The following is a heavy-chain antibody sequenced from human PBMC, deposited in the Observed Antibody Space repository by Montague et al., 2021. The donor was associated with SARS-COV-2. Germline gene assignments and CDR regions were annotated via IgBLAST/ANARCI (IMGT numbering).Heavy chain of an antibody. CDR2: INHGGIT. CDR3: ARGHQGVAMIVVVMIGAEYYFDY. D-gene: IGHD3-22*01. J-gene: IGHJ4*02. Sequence: SETLSLTCAVYGGSFSGYYWSWIGQSPGKGLEWIGEINHGGITNYSPSLRSRVTISADTSKNQFSLKLKSVTAADTANYYCARGHQGVAMIVVVMIGAEYYFDYWGQGSLVTVSS. CDR1: GGSFSGYY. V-gene: IGHV4-34*01.